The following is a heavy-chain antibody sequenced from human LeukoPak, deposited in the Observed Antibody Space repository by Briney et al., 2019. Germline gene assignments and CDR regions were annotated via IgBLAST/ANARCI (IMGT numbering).Heavy chain of an antibody. D-gene: IGHD6-13*01. CDR2: IYTSGST. V-gene: IGHV4-61*02. CDR3: AREGIEGIAAY. CDR1: GGSISSGSYY. Sequence: SETLCLTCTVSGGSISSGSYYWSWIRQPAGKGLEWIGRIYTSGSTNYNPSLKSRVTISVDTSKNQFSLKLSSVTAADTAVYYCAREGIEGIAAYWGQGTLVTVSS. J-gene: IGHJ4*02.